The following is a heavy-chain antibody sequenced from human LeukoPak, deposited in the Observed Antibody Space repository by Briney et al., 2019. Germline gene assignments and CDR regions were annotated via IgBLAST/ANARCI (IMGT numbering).Heavy chain of an antibody. Sequence: GGSLRLSCAASGFTFSTQAMSWVRQAPGKGLEWVAVIWYDGSNKNYADSVKGRFTISRDNSKNTLYLQMNSLRAEDTAVYYCARGRYSSSWYYFDYWGQGTLVTVSS. J-gene: IGHJ4*02. V-gene: IGHV3-33*08. D-gene: IGHD6-13*01. CDR2: IWYDGSNK. CDR3: ARGRYSSSWYYFDY. CDR1: GFTFSTQA.